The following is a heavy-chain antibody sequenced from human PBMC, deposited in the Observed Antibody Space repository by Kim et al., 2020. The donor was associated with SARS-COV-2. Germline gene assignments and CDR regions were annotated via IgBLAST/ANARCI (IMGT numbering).Heavy chain of an antibody. V-gene: IGHV1-69*13. CDR1: GGTFSSYA. CDR3: ARADIVVVPAAIRSFENWFGP. CDR2: IIPIFGTA. J-gene: IGHJ5*02. Sequence: SVKVSCKASGGTFSSYAISWVRQAPGQGLEWMGGIIPIFGTANYAQKFQGRVTITADESTSTAYMELSSLRSEDTAVYYCARADIVVVPAAIRSFENWFGPWGQGTLVTVCS. D-gene: IGHD2-2*02.